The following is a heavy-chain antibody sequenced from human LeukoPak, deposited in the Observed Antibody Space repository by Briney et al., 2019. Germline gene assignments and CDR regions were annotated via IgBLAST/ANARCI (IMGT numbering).Heavy chain of an antibody. J-gene: IGHJ4*02. Sequence: SETLSLTCTVSGYSISSGYYWGWIRQPPGKGLEWIGSIYHSGSTYYNPSLKSRVTISVDTSKNQFSLKLSSVTAADTAVYYCARRALSGSPIDSWGQGTLVTVSS. CDR1: GYSISSGYY. D-gene: IGHD1-26*01. CDR2: IYHSGST. CDR3: ARRALSGSPIDS. V-gene: IGHV4-38-2*02.